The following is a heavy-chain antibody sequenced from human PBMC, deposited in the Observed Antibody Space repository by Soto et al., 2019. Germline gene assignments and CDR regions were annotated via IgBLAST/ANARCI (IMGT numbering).Heavy chain of an antibody. Sequence: ASVKVSCKAAGYTFTGYYMHWVRQAPGQGLEWMGWINPNSGGTNYAQKFQGRVTMTRDTSISTAYMELSRLRSDDTAVYYCARDRVYYYDSSGYQRRNNWSHPWGQGTLVTVSS. CDR2: INPNSGGT. V-gene: IGHV1-2*02. CDR3: ARDRVYYYDSSGYQRRNNWSHP. D-gene: IGHD3-22*01. CDR1: GYTFTGYY. J-gene: IGHJ5*02.